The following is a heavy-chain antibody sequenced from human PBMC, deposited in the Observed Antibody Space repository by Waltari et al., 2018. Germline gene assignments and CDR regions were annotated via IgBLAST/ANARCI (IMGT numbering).Heavy chain of an antibody. CDR2: MSAGGTT. J-gene: IGHJ3*02. Sequence: QVQLQESGPRLVKPSETLSLTCTLSGGSMNRGADYWSWIRQPAGKELAWIGRMSAGGTTDYSPSLKSRATISVDTSKSQFSLKVTSVTAADTAMYYCARLHYFGSASYNDGIDIWGQGTMVTVSS. CDR3: ARLHYFGSASYNDGIDI. CDR1: GGSMNRGADY. D-gene: IGHD3-10*01. V-gene: IGHV4-61*02.